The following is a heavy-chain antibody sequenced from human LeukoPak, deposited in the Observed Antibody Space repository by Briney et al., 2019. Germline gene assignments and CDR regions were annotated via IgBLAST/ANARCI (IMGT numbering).Heavy chain of an antibody. J-gene: IGHJ6*03. Sequence: PGGSLRLSCAASGFTFSSYGMSWVRQAPGKGLEWVSAISGSGGSTYYADSVKGRFTISRDNSKNTLYLQMNSLRAEDTAVYYCVRNGVGPLYYYYYMDVWGKGTTVTVSS. V-gene: IGHV3-23*01. D-gene: IGHD1-1*01. CDR3: VRNGVGPLYYYYYMDV. CDR2: ISGSGGST. CDR1: GFTFSSYG.